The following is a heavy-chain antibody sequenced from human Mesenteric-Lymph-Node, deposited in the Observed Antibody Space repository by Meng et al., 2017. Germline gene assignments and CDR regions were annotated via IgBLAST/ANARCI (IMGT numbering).Heavy chain of an antibody. CDR2: IYYSGST. V-gene: IGHV4-30-4*01. J-gene: IGHJ2*01. CDR1: GGSISSGDYY. D-gene: IGHD3-22*01. CDR3: ARGYYDSSGYGYWYFDL. Sequence: ARLQEAGPGLVKPSQTLSLPCTVSGGSISSGDYYWSWIRQPPGKGLEWIGYIYYSGSTYYNPSLKSRVTISVDTSKNQFSLKLSSVTAADTAVYYCARGYYDSSGYGYWYFDLWGRGTLVTVSS.